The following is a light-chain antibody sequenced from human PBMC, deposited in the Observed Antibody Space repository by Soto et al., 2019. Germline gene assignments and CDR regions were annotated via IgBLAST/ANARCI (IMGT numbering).Light chain of an antibody. J-gene: IGKJ5*01. CDR1: PSVTNF. V-gene: IGKV3-11*01. Sequence: EIVLTQSPGTLSLSPGEEATLSCRASPSVTNFLAWYQQTPGQAPRLLIYGAFNRATGIPARFSGSGSGTASTLTISGLEPDYSPTYYCLQRNISPPDTFHQRTRREIK. CDR3: LQRNISPPDT. CDR2: GAF.